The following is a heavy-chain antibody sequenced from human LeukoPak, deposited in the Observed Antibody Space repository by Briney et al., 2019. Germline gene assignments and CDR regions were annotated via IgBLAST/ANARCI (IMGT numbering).Heavy chain of an antibody. CDR2: LYSGGGT. V-gene: IGHV3-66*01. CDR3: ARDRGSYPPYFDY. J-gene: IGHJ4*02. Sequence: GGSLRLSCAASGFTVSSNYMSWVRQAPGKGLEWVSVLYSGGGTYYADSVKGRFTISRDNAKNSLYLQMNSLRAEDTAVYYCARDRGSYPPYFDYWGQGTLVTVSS. CDR1: GFTVSSNY. D-gene: IGHD1-26*01.